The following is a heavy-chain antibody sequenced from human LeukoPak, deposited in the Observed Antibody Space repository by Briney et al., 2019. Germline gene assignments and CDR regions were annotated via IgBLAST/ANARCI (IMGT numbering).Heavy chain of an antibody. D-gene: IGHD3-10*01. Sequence: GGSLRLSCAVSGFTFSSYWMHWVRQAPGKGLVWVSRINSDGSSTIYADSVKGRFTMSRDNAKNTLYLQMNSLRAEDTAIYYCGRDGGSGDMGAFDIWGQETRVTVSS. CDR1: GFTFSSYW. CDR3: GRDGGSGDMGAFDI. CDR2: INSDGSST. V-gene: IGHV3-74*01. J-gene: IGHJ3*02.